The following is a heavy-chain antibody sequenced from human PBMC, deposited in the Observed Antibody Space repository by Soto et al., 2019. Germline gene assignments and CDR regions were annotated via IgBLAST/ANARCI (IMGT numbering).Heavy chain of an antibody. D-gene: IGHD6-13*01. CDR1: GFTFSSYW. V-gene: IGHV3-74*01. CDR2: INSDGSST. J-gene: IGHJ4*02. CDR3: ATLEISQQLVYGYDY. Sequence: PGGSLRLSCAASGFTFSSYWMHWVRQAPGKGLVWVSRINSDGSSTSYADSVKGRFTISRDNAKNTLYLQMNSLRAEDTAVYYCATLEISQQLVYGYDYWGQGTLVTVSS.